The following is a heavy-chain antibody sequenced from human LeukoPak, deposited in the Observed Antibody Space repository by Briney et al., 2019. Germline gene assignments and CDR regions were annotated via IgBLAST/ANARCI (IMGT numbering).Heavy chain of an antibody. CDR1: GGSISSGGYY. D-gene: IGHD3-16*01. CDR2: MYYSGST. J-gene: IGHJ5*02. Sequence: SETLSLTCTVSGGSISSGGYYWSWIRQHPGKGLEWIGTMYYSGSTYYNPSLKSRVTILVDTSKNQFSLKLSSVTAADTAVYYCARVSYVVWWFDPWGQGTLVTVSS. CDR3: ARVSYVVWWFDP. V-gene: IGHV4-31*03.